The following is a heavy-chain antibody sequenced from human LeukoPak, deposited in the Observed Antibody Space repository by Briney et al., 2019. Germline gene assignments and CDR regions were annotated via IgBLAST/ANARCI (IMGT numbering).Heavy chain of an antibody. CDR3: TRKGYYYGSGSYFY. J-gene: IGHJ4*02. D-gene: IGHD3-10*01. CDR1: GGSFCGYY. Sequence: SETLSLTCAVYGGSFCGYYWSWIRQPPGKGLEWIGEINHSGSTNYNPSLKSRVTISVDTSKNQFSLKLSSVTAADTAVYYCTRKGYYYGSGSYFYWGQGTLVTVSS. V-gene: IGHV4-34*01. CDR2: INHSGST.